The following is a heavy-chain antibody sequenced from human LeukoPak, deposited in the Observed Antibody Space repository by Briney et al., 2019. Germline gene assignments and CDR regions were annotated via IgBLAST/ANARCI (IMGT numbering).Heavy chain of an antibody. D-gene: IGHD3-10*01. J-gene: IGHJ4*02. CDR1: GLIFSNYA. CDR3: AKESWRFDS. CDR2: IGETGSRT. V-gene: IGHV3-23*01. Sequence: PGGSLRLSCATSGLIFSNYAMSWVRQAPGKGLEWVSTIGETGSRTHYVDSVKGRFTISRDNSKNTLYLQMNSLRAEDTAIYYCAKESWRFDSWGQGTLVTVSS.